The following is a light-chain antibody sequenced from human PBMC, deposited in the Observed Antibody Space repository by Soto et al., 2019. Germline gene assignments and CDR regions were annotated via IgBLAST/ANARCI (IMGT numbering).Light chain of an antibody. V-gene: IGLV2-14*01. Sequence: QSALTQPASVSGSPGQSIAISCSGISRDVGAYKSVSWYQHHPGKVPKLVIFEVNNRPSGVSNRFSGSESGNTASLTISGLQAEDEADYYCSSYINTNTLVFGGGTKVTVL. CDR1: SRDVGAYKS. J-gene: IGLJ1*01. CDR2: EVN. CDR3: SSYINTNTLV.